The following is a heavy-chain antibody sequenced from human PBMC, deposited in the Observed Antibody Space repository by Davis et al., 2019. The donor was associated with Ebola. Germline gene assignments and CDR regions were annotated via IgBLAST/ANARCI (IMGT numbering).Heavy chain of an antibody. CDR1: GYTFTGYY. V-gene: IGHV1-69*13. J-gene: IGHJ5*02. Sequence: SVKVSCKASGYTFTGYYMHWVRQAPGQGLEWMGGIIPIFGTPKYAQKFQGRLTITADESTRTVYLELSSLRSEDTAVYYCARVQTGYYFDSSDSPSWFAPWGQGTLVTVSS. CDR2: IIPIFGTP. CDR3: ARVQTGYYFDSSDSPSWFAP. D-gene: IGHD3-22*01.